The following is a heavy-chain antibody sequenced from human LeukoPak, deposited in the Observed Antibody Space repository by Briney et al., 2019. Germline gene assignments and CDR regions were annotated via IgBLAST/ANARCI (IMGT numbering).Heavy chain of an antibody. D-gene: IGHD3-10*01. V-gene: IGHV3-23*01. J-gene: IGHJ4*02. Sequence: GGSLRLSCAASGFTFSSYFMSWVRQAPGKGLEWVSVIGTSGSTTYYADSVKGRFTISRDNSKNTLYLQMSSLRAEDTAVYYCAKLVSTRYGEDWGQGTLVTVSS. CDR3: AKLVSTRYGED. CDR1: GFTFSSYF. CDR2: IGTSGSTT.